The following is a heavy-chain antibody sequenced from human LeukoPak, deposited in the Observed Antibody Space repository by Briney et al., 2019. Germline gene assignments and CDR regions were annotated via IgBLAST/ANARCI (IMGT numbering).Heavy chain of an antibody. CDR1: GGSISSYY. Sequence: SETLSLTCTVSGGSISSYYWSWIRQPPGKGLEWIGYIYYSGSTNYNPSLKSRVTISVDTSKNQFSLKLSSVTAADTAVYYCAGGPGSYYDSSVFNWFDPWGQGTLVTVSS. V-gene: IGHV4-59*01. J-gene: IGHJ5*02. D-gene: IGHD3-22*01. CDR3: AGGPGSYYDSSVFNWFDP. CDR2: IYYSGST.